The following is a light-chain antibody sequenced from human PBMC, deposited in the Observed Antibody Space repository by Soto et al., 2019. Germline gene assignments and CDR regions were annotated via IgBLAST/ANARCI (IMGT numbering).Light chain of an antibody. CDR2: EVS. J-gene: IGLJ1*01. Sequence: QSALTQPASVSGSPGQSITISCTGXSSDVGSYNLVSWYQQHPGKAPKLMIYEVSKRPSGVSNRFSGSKSGNTASLTISGLQAEDEADYYCCSYAGSSTQVFGTGTKVTVL. V-gene: IGLV2-23*02. CDR3: CSYAGSSTQV. CDR1: SSDVGSYNL.